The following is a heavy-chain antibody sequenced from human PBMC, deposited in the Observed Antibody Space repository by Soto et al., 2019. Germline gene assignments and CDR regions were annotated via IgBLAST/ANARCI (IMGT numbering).Heavy chain of an antibody. V-gene: IGHV3-30*18. CDR2: ISYDGSNK. CDR1: GFTFSSYG. Sequence: QVQLVESGGGVVQPGRSLRLSCAASGFTFSSYGIHWVRQAPGKGLEWVAVISYDGSNKYYADSVKGRFTISRDNSKNTLYLHMNSLRAEDTAVYYCAKSDGDYRGWFHYWGQGNLVTVSS. J-gene: IGHJ4*02. D-gene: IGHD4-17*01. CDR3: AKSDGDYRGWFHY.